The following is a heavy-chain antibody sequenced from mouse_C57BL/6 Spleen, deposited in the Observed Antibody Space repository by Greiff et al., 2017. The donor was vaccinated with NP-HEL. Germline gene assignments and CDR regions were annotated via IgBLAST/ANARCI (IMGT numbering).Heavy chain of an antibody. J-gene: IGHJ4*01. CDR2: INPSSGYT. V-gene: IGHV1-7*01. CDR3: AGGSNYVDYAMDY. Sequence: VKLVESGAELAKPGASVKLSCKASGYTFTSYWMHWVKQRPGQGLEWIGYINPSSGYTKYNQKFKDKATLTADKSSSTAYMQLSSLTYEDSAVYYCAGGSNYVDYAMDYWGQGTSVTVSS. CDR1: GYTFTSYW. D-gene: IGHD2-5*01.